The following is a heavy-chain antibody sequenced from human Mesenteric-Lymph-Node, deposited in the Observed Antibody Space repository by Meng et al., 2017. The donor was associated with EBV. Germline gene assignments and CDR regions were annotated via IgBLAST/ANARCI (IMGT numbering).Heavy chain of an antibody. V-gene: IGHV4-30-2*01. D-gene: IGHD4/OR15-4a*01. CDR1: GGSTSSGGNL. CDR2: IYHSGST. CDR3: VGNYGGNLGWFDP. Sequence: HLQLGESGSGLVKPSETPSLTCSISGGSTSSGGNLWSWIRQPPGKALEWIGYIYHSGSTSYNPSLKSRVSMSIDRSNNQFSLKLTSVTAADTAVYYCVGNYGGNLGWFDPWGQGTLVTVSS. J-gene: IGHJ5*02.